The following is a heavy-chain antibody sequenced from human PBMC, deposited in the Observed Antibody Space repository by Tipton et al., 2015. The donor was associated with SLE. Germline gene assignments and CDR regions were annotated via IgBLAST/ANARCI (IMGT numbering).Heavy chain of an antibody. CDR1: GFTFRSYP. J-gene: IGHJ4*02. CDR2: IYSGGST. D-gene: IGHD3-16*01. Sequence: LRLSCAASGFTFRSYPMTWVRQAPGKGLEWVSVIYSGGSTYYADSVKGRFTISRDDSKNTLYLQMNSLRPEDTAVYYCAGGSSSTRDYWGQGTLVTISS. V-gene: IGHV3-23*03. CDR3: AGGSSSTRDY.